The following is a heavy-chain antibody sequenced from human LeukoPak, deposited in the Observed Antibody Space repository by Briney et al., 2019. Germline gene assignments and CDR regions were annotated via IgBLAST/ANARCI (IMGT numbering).Heavy chain of an antibody. V-gene: IGHV3-23*01. Sequence: GGSLRLSCAASGFTFSSYAMSWVRQAPGKGLEWVSTISGSGAGTCYADSMKGRFTISRDNPKNTLYLQMNSLRAEDTAIYYCAKGTRGSGTSYNDDYWGQGTLVTVSS. CDR1: GFTFSSYA. J-gene: IGHJ4*02. D-gene: IGHD3-10*01. CDR2: ISGSGAGT. CDR3: AKGTRGSGTSYNDDY.